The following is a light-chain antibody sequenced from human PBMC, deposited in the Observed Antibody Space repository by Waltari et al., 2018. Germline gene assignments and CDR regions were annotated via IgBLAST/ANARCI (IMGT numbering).Light chain of an antibody. CDR3: QALGSNRWV. CDR2: EDI. Sequence: SYELTQPPSVSVSPGQTASITCSGDILGNKYASWYQHKPGPSPLLVIYEDIKRPSGIPERFSGSKSGNTATLTISGTQSMDDADYYCQALGSNRWVFGGGTKLTVL. CDR1: ILGNKY. J-gene: IGLJ3*02. V-gene: IGLV3-1*01.